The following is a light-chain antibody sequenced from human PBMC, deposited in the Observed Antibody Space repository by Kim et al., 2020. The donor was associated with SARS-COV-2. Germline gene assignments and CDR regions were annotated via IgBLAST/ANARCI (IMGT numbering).Light chain of an antibody. V-gene: IGKV1-8*01. CDR1: QGISSY. CDR2: AAS. CDR3: QQFDSTPSS. Sequence: AIRMTQSPSSFSASTGDRVTITCRASQGISSYLAWYQQKPGKAPKLLIYAASTLQSGVPSRFSGSGSGTDFTLTISCLQSDDFATYYCQQFDSTPSSFGQGTKLEIK. J-gene: IGKJ2*03.